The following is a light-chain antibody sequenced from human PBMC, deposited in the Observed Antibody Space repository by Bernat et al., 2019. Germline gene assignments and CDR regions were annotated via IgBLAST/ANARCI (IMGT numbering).Light chain of an antibody. CDR3: MQGVQTLT. CDR1: HSLLYSNGNTH. Sequence: DIVMTQSPLSLPVTPGEPASISCRSNHSLLYSNGNTHLDWYVQRPGQSPQLLIYLVSIRASGVPDRFSGSGSGTDFTLKISRVEAEDVGIYYCMQGVQTLTFGGGTRVEIK. J-gene: IGKJ4*01. V-gene: IGKV2-28*01. CDR2: LVS.